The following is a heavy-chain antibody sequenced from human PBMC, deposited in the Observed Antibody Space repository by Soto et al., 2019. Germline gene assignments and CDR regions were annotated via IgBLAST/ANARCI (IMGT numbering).Heavy chain of an antibody. CDR2: IYYSGST. J-gene: IGHJ6*02. CDR1: GGSLSSYY. CDR3: ARDSRGDYYDSSGQYYYYYYGMDV. V-gene: IGHV4-59*01. Sequence: SETLSLTCTVSGGSLSSYYWSWIRQPPGKGLEWIGYIYYSGSTNYNPSLKSRVTISVDTSKNQFSLKVSSVTAADTAVYYCARDSRGDYYDSSGQYYYYYYGMDVWGQGTTVTVSS. D-gene: IGHD3-22*01.